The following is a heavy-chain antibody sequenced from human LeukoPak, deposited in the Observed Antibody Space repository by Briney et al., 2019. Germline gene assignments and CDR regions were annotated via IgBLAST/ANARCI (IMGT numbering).Heavy chain of an antibody. V-gene: IGHV4-34*01. D-gene: IGHD3-22*01. Sequence: SETLSLTCAVYGGSFSGYYWSWIRQPPGKGLEWIGEINHSGSTNYNPSLKSRVTISVDTSKNQFSLKLSSVTAADTAVYYCARKTPPRYYYDSSGYYRRAFDIWGQGTMVTVSS. J-gene: IGHJ3*02. CDR3: ARKTPPRYYYDSSGYYRRAFDI. CDR2: INHSGST. CDR1: GGSFSGYY.